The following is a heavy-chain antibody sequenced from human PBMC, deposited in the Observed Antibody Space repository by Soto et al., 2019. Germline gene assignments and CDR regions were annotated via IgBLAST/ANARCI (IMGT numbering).Heavy chain of an antibody. D-gene: IGHD6-19*01. Sequence: QVQLQESGPGLVKPSGTVSLTCAVSGSSISDNNWWSWVRQPPGKGLERIGEVVHWGTTNYNPSLRSRVTISMARSKNQISLTLSSVIAADSALYYCARHIGVSGTSGFDYWGQGTLVTGSS. CDR2: VVHWGTT. J-gene: IGHJ4*02. CDR1: GSSISDNNW. V-gene: IGHV4-4*02. CDR3: ARHIGVSGTSGFDY.